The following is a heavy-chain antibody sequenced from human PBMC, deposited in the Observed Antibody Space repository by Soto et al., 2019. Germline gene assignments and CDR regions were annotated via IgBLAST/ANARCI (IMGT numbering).Heavy chain of an antibody. J-gene: IGHJ4*02. CDR3: ARDNNWYFDY. CDR1: GFTFSNYW. D-gene: IGHD1-1*01. CDR2: IKTDGSST. V-gene: IGHV3-74*01. Sequence: PGGSLRLSCAASGFTFSNYWMHWVRQAPGKGLVWVSHIKTDGSSTRDADSVKGRFTIPRDNARNTLYLQMNSLRAEDTAVYYCARDNNWYFDYWGQGTLVPVSS.